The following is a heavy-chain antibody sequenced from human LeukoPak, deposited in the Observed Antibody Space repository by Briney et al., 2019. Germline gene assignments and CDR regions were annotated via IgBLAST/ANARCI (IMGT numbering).Heavy chain of an antibody. CDR3: VRKNRDFNAAFDI. Sequence: GSLRLSCTASGFTVSNNYMSWVRQAPGKGLEWASISYSDSNTNYADSVKGRFTISRDTSQNTLSLQMNSPRAEDTAVYYCVRKNRDFNAAFDIWGQGTVVTVSS. J-gene: IGHJ3*02. CDR2: SYSDSNT. V-gene: IGHV3-53*01. CDR1: GFTVSNNY. D-gene: IGHD1-14*01.